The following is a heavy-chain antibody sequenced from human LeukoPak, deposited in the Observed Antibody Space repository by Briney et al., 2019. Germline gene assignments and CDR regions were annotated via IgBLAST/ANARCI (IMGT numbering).Heavy chain of an antibody. J-gene: IGHJ3*02. Sequence: GASVKVSCKASGYTFTSYDINWVRQATGQGLEWMGWMNPNSGNTGYAQKFQGRVTMTRNTSISTAYMELSSLRSEDTAVYYCAGGVYSYGYESGFTHGAGDAFDIWGQGTMVTVSS. V-gene: IGHV1-8*01. D-gene: IGHD5-18*01. CDR3: AGGVYSYGYESGFTHGAGDAFDI. CDR1: GYTFTSYD. CDR2: MNPNSGNT.